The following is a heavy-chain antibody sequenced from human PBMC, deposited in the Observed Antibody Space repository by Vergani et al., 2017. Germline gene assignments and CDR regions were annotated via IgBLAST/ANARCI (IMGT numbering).Heavy chain of an antibody. Sequence: DVDLVESGGGFVQPGGSRRLFCAASGFSFRTFSMFWVRQPPGKGLAWVSKISPDGRTTEYADSVRGRFTISRDNANSMLYLQMNSLRDDDTAVYYCARGMTTETTDLDGCDIWGQGTMVSVSS. CDR3: ARGMTTETTDLDGCDI. J-gene: IGHJ3*02. CDR1: GFSFRTFS. D-gene: IGHD4-17*01. V-gene: IGHV3-74*03. CDR2: ISPDGRTT.